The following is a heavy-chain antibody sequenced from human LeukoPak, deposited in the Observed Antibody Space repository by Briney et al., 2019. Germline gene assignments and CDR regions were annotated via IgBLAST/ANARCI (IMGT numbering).Heavy chain of an antibody. Sequence: SETLSLTCTVSGGSLSSSSYYWGWIRQPPGKGLEWLGSIYYSGSTYYNPSLKSRVSISVDTSKNQFSLKLSSVTAADTAVYYCARGGGYGDYGAYFDYWGQGTLVTVSS. CDR3: ARGGGYGDYGAYFDY. V-gene: IGHV4-39*07. CDR2: IYYSGST. CDR1: GGSLSSSSYY. D-gene: IGHD4-17*01. J-gene: IGHJ4*02.